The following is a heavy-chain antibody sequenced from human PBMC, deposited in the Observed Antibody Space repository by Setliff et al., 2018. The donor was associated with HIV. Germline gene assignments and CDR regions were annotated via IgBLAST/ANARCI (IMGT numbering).Heavy chain of an antibody. CDR3: AMGDYYGSGNYPPPYYFDY. Sequence: SVKVSCKASGDTFSSYVISWVRQAPGQGLEWMGGIIPIFGTPNYAQRFKGRVTITPDESTRTAYMDLSSLRSEDTAVYYCAMGDYYGSGNYPPPYYFDYWGQGTLVTVSS. D-gene: IGHD3-10*01. V-gene: IGHV1-69*13. J-gene: IGHJ4*02. CDR2: IIPIFGTP. CDR1: GDTFSSYV.